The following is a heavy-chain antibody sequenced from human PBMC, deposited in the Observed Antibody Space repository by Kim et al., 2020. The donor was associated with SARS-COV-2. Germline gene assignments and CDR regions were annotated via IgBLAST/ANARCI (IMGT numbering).Heavy chain of an antibody. V-gene: IGHV3-30*18. Sequence: GGSLRLSCAASGFTFSSYGMHWVRQAPGKGLEWVAVISYDGSNKYYADSVKGRFTISRDNSKNTLYLQMNSLRAEDTAVYYCAKDITGTGAFDIWGQGT. D-gene: IGHD1-20*01. CDR1: GFTFSSYG. CDR3: AKDITGTGAFDI. CDR2: ISYDGSNK. J-gene: IGHJ3*02.